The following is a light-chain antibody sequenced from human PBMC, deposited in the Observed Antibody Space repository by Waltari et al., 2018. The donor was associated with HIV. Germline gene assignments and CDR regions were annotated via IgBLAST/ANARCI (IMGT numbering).Light chain of an antibody. CDR2: EVN. CDR3: SSYAGNNNYV. V-gene: IGLV2-8*01. J-gene: IGLJ1*01. CDR1: SRDIGTYTY. Sequence: QPALTQPPSASGSPGQSVTISCTGTSRDIGTYTYASWYQQHPGKAPNLLIYEVNKRPSGVPDRFSGSKSANTASLTVSGLQVADEADYYCSSYAGNNNYVFGTGTRVTVL.